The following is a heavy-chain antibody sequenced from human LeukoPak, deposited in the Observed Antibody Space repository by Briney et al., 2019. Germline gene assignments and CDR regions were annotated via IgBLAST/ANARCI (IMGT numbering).Heavy chain of an antibody. CDR1: GFTSSSYW. CDR3: ARDRGSSGWYEFDY. Sequence: GGSLRLPCAASGFTSSSYWMSWVRQAPGKGLEWVANIKQDGSEKYYVDSVKGRFTISRDNAKNSLYLQMNSLRAEDTAVYYCARDRGSSGWYEFDYWGQGTLVTVSS. V-gene: IGHV3-7*01. J-gene: IGHJ4*02. D-gene: IGHD6-19*01. CDR2: IKQDGSEK.